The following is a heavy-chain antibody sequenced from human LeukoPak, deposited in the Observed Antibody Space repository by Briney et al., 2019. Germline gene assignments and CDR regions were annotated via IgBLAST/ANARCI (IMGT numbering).Heavy chain of an antibody. J-gene: IGHJ4*02. D-gene: IGHD1-26*01. V-gene: IGHV3-21*01. CDR3: ARDLLGWELHYFDY. Sequence: GGSLRLSCAASGFTFSSYSMNWVRQAPGKGLEWVSSISSSSSYIYYADSVKGRFTISRDNAKNSLYLQMNSLRAEDTAVYYCARDLLGWELHYFDYWGQGTLVTVSS. CDR2: ISSSSSYI. CDR1: GFTFSSYS.